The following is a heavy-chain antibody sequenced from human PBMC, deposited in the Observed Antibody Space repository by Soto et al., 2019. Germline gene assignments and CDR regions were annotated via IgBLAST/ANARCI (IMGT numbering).Heavy chain of an antibody. V-gene: IGHV4-34*01. D-gene: IGHD3-3*01. CDR1: GGSFSGYY. CDR2: INHSGST. CDR3: ARKSDYDFWSGYYGQNWFDH. J-gene: IGHJ5*02. Sequence: SETLSLTCAVYGGSFSGYYWSWIRQPPGKGLEWIGEINHSGSTNYNPSLKSRVTISVDTSKNQFSLKLSSVTAADTAVYYCARKSDYDFWSGYYGQNWFDHWGQGTLVTVSS.